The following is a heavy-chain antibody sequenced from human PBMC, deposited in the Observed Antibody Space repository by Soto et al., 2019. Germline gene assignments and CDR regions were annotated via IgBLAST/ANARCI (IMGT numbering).Heavy chain of an antibody. Sequence: GGSLRLSCAASGFTFSSYAMSWVRQAPGKGLEWVSVISGSGGSTYYADSVKGRFTISRDNSKNTLYLQMNSLRAEDTAVYYCAKDQYIVVTTNWFDPWGQGTLVTVSS. V-gene: IGHV3-23*01. D-gene: IGHD2-21*02. J-gene: IGHJ5*02. CDR3: AKDQYIVVTTNWFDP. CDR2: ISGSGGST. CDR1: GFTFSSYA.